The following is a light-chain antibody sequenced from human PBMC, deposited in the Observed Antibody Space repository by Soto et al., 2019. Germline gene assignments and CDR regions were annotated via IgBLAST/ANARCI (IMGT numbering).Light chain of an antibody. CDR3: ISYTSSSTSYV. CDR1: SSDVGGYNY. V-gene: IGLV2-14*01. J-gene: IGLJ1*01. Sequence: QSALTQPASVSGSPGQSITISCTGTSSDVGGYNYVAWYQQHPGKVPRLMIYEVSNRPSGVSNRFSGSKSGSTASLTISGLQAEEEADYYCISYTSSSTSYVFGTGTKV. CDR2: EVS.